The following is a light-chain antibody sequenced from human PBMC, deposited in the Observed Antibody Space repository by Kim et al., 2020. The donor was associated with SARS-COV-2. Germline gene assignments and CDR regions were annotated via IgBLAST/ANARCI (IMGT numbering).Light chain of an antibody. V-gene: IGKV3-15*01. CDR2: NAA. J-gene: IGKJ4*01. CDR1: QGIASN. CDR3: QQYNNFPT. Sequence: LSASTGERATLTCRASQGIASNLAWYQQKPGQPPRLLIYNAATRTTGIPARFSGSGAGAEYTLTISSLQSEDFAVYYCQQYNNFPTFGGGTKLEI.